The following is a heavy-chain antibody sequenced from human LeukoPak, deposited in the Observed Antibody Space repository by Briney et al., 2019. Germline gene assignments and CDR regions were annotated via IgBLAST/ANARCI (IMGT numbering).Heavy chain of an antibody. CDR2: IKSDGSST. CDR1: GFTFSSYW. Sequence: TGGSLRLSCVASGFTFSSYWMHWVRQAPGKGLVWVSRIKSDGSSTNYADSVKGRFTISRDNAKNTLYLQMNSLRTEDTAVYYCARGLPNYYGMDVWGQGTTVTVSS. V-gene: IGHV3-74*01. CDR3: ARGLPNYYGMDV. J-gene: IGHJ6*02.